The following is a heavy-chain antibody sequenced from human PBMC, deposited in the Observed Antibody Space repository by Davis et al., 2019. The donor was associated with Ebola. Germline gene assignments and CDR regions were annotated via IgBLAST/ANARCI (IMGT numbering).Heavy chain of an antibody. J-gene: IGHJ6*02. Sequence: SETLSLTCAVSGGSISSGGYSWSWIRQHPGKGLEWIGYIYYSGSTYYNPSLKSRVTISVDTSKNQFSLKVSSVTAADTAVYYCARVKGDYDFWSGYYYYYYYGMDVWGQGTTVTVSS. CDR3: ARVKGDYDFWSGYYYYYYYGMDV. CDR1: GGSISSGGYS. D-gene: IGHD3-3*01. CDR2: IYYSGST. V-gene: IGHV4-31*11.